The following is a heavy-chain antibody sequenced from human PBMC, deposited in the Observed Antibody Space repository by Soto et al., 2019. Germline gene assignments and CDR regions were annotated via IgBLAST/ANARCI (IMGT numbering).Heavy chain of an antibody. D-gene: IGHD3-10*01. CDR1: GFTFSSYA. V-gene: IGHV3-23*01. J-gene: IGHJ4*02. CDR3: ARVRFGELV. CDR2: IGVGGGDR. Sequence: EVQLLESGGGLVQPGGSLRLSCAASGFTFSSYAMSWVRQAPGKGLEWVSIIGVGGGDRYYPGSVKGRFTISRDNSRGTLYLEMKSLSDEDTAVYYCARVRFGELVWGQGALVTVSS.